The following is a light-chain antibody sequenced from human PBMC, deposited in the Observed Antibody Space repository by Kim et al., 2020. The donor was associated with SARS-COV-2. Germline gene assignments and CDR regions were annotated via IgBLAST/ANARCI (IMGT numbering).Light chain of an antibody. CDR3: QQYSQWPPLT. J-gene: IGKJ4*01. CDR1: QSVTSN. Sequence: SPGETATRSCRASQSVTSNLAWYQQKPGQAPRLLIYGASTRATGIPARFSGSGSGTEFTLTISSLQSEDFAVYYCQQYSQWPPLTFGEGTTVEIK. V-gene: IGKV3-15*01. CDR2: GAS.